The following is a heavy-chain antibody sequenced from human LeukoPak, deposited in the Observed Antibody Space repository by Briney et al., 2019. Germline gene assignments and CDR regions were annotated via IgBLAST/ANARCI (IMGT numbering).Heavy chain of an antibody. CDR1: GFTFSSSA. J-gene: IGHJ6*02. Sequence: GGSLRLSCAASGFTFSSSAMSWVRQAPGKGLEWVAVISYDGSNKYYADSVKGRFTISRDNSKNTLYLQMNSLRAEDTAVYYCARDGVYSNYGFLYYYYYGMDVWGQGTTVTVSS. CDR2: ISYDGSNK. V-gene: IGHV3-30*04. D-gene: IGHD4-11*01. CDR3: ARDGVYSNYGFLYYYYYGMDV.